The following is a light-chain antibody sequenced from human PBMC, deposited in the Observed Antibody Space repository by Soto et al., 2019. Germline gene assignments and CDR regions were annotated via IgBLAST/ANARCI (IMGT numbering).Light chain of an antibody. J-gene: IGKJ5*01. CDR3: QQRSNWPIT. Sequence: EIVLTQSPATLSLSPGERAALSCRASQSVVRYLVWYQQKPGQAPRLLIYDTSNRATGIPARFSGSGSDTDFTLTISSLEPEDFAVYYCQQRSNWPITFGQGTRLDIK. V-gene: IGKV3-11*01. CDR1: QSVVRY. CDR2: DTS.